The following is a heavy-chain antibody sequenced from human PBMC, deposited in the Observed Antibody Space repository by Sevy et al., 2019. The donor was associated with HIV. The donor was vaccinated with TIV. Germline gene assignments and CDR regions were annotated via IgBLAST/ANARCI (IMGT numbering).Heavy chain of an antibody. CDR1: GFTFSSYE. CDR2: ISNSGTTK. CDR3: ARDLPPSATTVAHFDC. Sequence: GGSLRLSCAASGFTFSSYEMNWVRQAPGKGLEWVSYISNSGTTKYYSDSVKGRFTISRDNARNSLYLQTHSLRAEDTAAYYCARDLPPSATTVAHFDCWGQGTLVTVSS. D-gene: IGHD4-17*01. V-gene: IGHV3-48*03. J-gene: IGHJ4*02.